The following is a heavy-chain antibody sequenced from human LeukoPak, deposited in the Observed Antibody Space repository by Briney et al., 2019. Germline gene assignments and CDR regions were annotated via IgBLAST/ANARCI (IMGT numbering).Heavy chain of an antibody. J-gene: IGHJ6*02. D-gene: IGHD3-3*01. V-gene: IGHV3-53*04. CDR1: GGSVSSSDYY. CDR3: ASGQPPSITIFGVVTRYYYGMDV. Sequence: PSETLSLTCTVSGGSVSSSDYYWAWVRQPPGKGLEWVSVIYSGGSTYYADSVKGRFTISRHNSKNTLYLQMNSLGAEDTAVYYCASGQPPSITIFGVVTRYYYGMDVWGQGTTVTVSS. CDR2: IYSGGST.